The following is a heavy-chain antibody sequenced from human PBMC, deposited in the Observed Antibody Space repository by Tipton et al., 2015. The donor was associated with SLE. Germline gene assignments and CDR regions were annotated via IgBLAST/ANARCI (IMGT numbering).Heavy chain of an antibody. CDR3: ARGGSGAFDI. J-gene: IGHJ3*02. Sequence: TLSLTCTVSGGSISGYYWSWIRQPPGEGLEWMGYIYYSGSTNYNPSLKSRVTMSVDTSTNQFSLTLSSVTAADTAVYYCARGGSGAFDIWGQGTMVTVSS. V-gene: IGHV4-59*12. CDR2: IYYSGST. CDR1: GGSISGYY. D-gene: IGHD3-16*01.